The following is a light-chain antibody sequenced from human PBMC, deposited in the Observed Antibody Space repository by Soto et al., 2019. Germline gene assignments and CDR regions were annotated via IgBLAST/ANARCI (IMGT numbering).Light chain of an antibody. Sequence: EVVLTQSPVTLSVSPGDRATLSCRASQTVNNRYFAWYQQRPGQAPRLLIYGASSRATGIPDRFSGSGSGTDFTLIITRLESEDFAVYFCRQFDSSPVTFGGGTKVEIK. CDR2: GAS. J-gene: IGKJ4*01. CDR3: RQFDSSPVT. V-gene: IGKV3-20*01. CDR1: QTVNNRY.